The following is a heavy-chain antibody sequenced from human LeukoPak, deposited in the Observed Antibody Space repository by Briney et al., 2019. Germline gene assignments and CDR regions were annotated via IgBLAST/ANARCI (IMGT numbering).Heavy chain of an antibody. J-gene: IGHJ4*02. CDR2: IYYSGST. Sequence: PSETLSLTCTVSGGSISSGDYYWSWIRQPPGKGLEWIGYIYYSGSTYYNPSLKSRVTISADTSKNQFSLKLSSVTAADTAVYYCARLEAHNNYAFDYWGQGTLVTVSS. CDR3: ARLEAHNNYAFDY. D-gene: IGHD5-24*01. V-gene: IGHV4-30-4*08. CDR1: GGSISSGDYY.